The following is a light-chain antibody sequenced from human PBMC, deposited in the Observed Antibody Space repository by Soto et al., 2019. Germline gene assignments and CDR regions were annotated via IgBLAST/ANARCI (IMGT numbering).Light chain of an antibody. CDR3: QVRDTTSDHYV. Sequence: SYELTQPPSVSVAPGETAAITCGGARIGRKSVHWYQQRPGQAPVLVISYDNDRPSGIPERFSGSNSGNTATLTISSVEAGDEADYYCQVRDTTSDHYVFGGGTKLTVL. CDR2: YDN. J-gene: IGLJ1*01. V-gene: IGLV3-21*04. CDR1: RIGRKS.